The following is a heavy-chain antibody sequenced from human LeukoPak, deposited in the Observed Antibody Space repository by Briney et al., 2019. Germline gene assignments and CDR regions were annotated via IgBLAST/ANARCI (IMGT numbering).Heavy chain of an antibody. Sequence: PGGSLRLSCAASGFTFSSYAMSWVRQAPGKGLEWVSAISGSGGSTYYADSVKGRLTISRDNSKNTLYLQMNSLRAEDTAVYYCAKASNRVIAAAGYNWFDPWGQGTLVTVSS. CDR2: ISGSGGST. V-gene: IGHV3-23*01. CDR1: GFTFSSYA. CDR3: AKASNRVIAAAGYNWFDP. D-gene: IGHD6-13*01. J-gene: IGHJ5*02.